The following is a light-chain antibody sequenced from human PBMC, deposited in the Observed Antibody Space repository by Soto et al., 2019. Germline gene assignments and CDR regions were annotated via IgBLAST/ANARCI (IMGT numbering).Light chain of an antibody. CDR2: DNN. V-gene: IGLV1-51*01. CDR3: GTGDSSLTAWV. CDR1: SSNIGKNS. Sequence: QSVLTQPPSVSAAPGQKVTISCSGSSSNIGKNSVSWYQQLPGTAPKLLIYDNNKRPSGIPDRFSGSKSFTSATLGITGLQTGEEADYYCGTGDSSLTAWVFGGGTQLTVL. J-gene: IGLJ3*02.